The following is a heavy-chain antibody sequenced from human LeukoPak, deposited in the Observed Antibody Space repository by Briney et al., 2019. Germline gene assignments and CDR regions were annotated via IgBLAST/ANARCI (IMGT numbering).Heavy chain of an antibody. V-gene: IGHV3-33*08. CDR2: IWYDGTNK. J-gene: IGHJ6*02. CDR1: GFTFSSYG. CDR3: ARGRVRGVVHGYYYGMDV. D-gene: IGHD3-10*01. Sequence: PGGSLRLSCAASGFTFSSYGMHWVRQAPGKGLEWVAIIWYDGTNKYYADSVKGRFTISRDNSKNTLYLQMNSLRAEDTAVYYCARGRVRGVVHGYYYGMDVWGQGTTVTVSS.